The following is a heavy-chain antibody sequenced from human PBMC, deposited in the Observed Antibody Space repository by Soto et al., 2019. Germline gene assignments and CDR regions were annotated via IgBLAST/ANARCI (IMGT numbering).Heavy chain of an antibody. CDR1: DSSSRTDY. J-gene: IGHJ4*02. V-gene: IGHV4-59*08. CDR3: AGHRKTAMGFEF. Sequence: SLTRRLTCTVSDSSSRTDYCIWIRQPPGKGLEWIGYIYYSGGTNYNPSLKSRVTISIDRSKRQVSLQLNSVTAADTAVYYCAGHRKTAMGFEFWGEGTLVTVSS. D-gene: IGHD5-18*01. CDR2: IYYSGGT.